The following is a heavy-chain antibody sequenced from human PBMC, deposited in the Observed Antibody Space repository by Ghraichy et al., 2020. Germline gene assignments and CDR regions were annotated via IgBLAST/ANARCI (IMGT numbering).Heavy chain of an antibody. CDR1: GGSISSYY. V-gene: IGHV4-4*07. CDR2: IYTSGST. D-gene: IGHD6-19*01. Sequence: SETLSLTCTVSGGSISSYYWSWIRQPAGKGLEWIGRIYTSGSTNYNPSLKSRVTMSVDRSKNQFSLKLSSVTAADTAVYYCAGESPRSRSGWYVGDAFDIWGQGTMVTVSS. CDR3: AGESPRSRSGWYVGDAFDI. J-gene: IGHJ3*02.